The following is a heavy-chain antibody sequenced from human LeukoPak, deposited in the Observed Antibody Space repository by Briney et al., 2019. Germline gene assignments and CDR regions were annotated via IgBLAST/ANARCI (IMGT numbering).Heavy chain of an antibody. CDR1: GFTFSIYW. CDR3: ARDFSLTRLERPFDY. J-gene: IGHJ4*02. CDR2: LNQDGSDK. Sequence: GGSLRLSCAASGFTFSIYWMTWVRQAPGKGLEWVANLNQDGSDKYYVDSVKGRFTISRDNAKNSLYLQMSSLRAEDTAVYYCARDFSLTRLERPFDYWGQGTLVTVSS. V-gene: IGHV3-7*01. D-gene: IGHD1-1*01.